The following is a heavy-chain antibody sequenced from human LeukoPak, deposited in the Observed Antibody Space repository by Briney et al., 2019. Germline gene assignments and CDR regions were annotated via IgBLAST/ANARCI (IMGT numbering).Heavy chain of an antibody. Sequence: GASVKVSCRASGYTFTGYYMHWVRQAPGQGLEWMGWINPNSGGTNYAQKFQGRVTMTRDTSISTAYMELSRLRSDDTAVYYCARFRAVIDYLIDYWGQGTLVTVSS. CDR1: GYTFTGYY. CDR3: ARFRAVIDYLIDY. D-gene: IGHD3-10*01. J-gene: IGHJ4*02. V-gene: IGHV1-2*02. CDR2: INPNSGGT.